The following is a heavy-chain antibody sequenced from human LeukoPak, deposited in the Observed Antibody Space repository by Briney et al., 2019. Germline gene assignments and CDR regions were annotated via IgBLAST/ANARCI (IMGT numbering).Heavy chain of an antibody. CDR1: GGTFSSYA. V-gene: IGHV1-69*05. CDR2: IIPIFGTA. D-gene: IGHD1-7*01. J-gene: IGHJ3*02. Sequence: SVKVSCKASGGTFSSYAISWVRQAPGQGLEWMGGIIPIFGTANYAQKFQGRVTITTDESTSTAYMELSSLRSEDTAVYYCARVLGETGTTLGAFDIWGQGTMVTVSS. CDR3: ARVLGETGTTLGAFDI.